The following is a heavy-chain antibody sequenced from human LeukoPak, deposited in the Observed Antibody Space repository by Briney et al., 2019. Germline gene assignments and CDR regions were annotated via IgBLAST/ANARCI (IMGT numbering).Heavy chain of an antibody. CDR1: GFTFDDYA. D-gene: IGHD3-16*01. J-gene: IGHJ4*02. CDR3: AKALGGGFRFPVDY. Sequence: GRSLRLSCAASGFTFDDYAMHWVRQAPGKGLECVSGISWNSGSIGYADSVKGRFTISRDNAKNSLYLQMNSLRAEDMALYYCAKALGGGFRFPVDYWGQGTLVTVSS. V-gene: IGHV3-9*03. CDR2: ISWNSGSI.